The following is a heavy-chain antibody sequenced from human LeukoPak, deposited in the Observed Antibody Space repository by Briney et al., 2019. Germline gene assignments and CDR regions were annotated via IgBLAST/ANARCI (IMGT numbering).Heavy chain of an antibody. CDR3: AKNPTTVTIDY. Sequence: GGSLRLSCAASGFTFSSYAMHWVRQAPGKGLEWVAVISYDGSNKYYADSVKGRFTISRDNSKNTLYLQMNSLRAEDTAVYYCAKNPTTVTIDYWGQGTLVTVSS. V-gene: IGHV3-30-3*02. CDR1: GFTFSSYA. D-gene: IGHD4-17*01. J-gene: IGHJ4*02. CDR2: ISYDGSNK.